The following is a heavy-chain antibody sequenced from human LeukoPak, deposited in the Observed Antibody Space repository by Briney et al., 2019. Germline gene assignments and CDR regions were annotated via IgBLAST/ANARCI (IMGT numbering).Heavy chain of an antibody. V-gene: IGHV3-23*01. CDR3: AKILQVVTVTVPYFDH. Sequence: AGGSLRLSCAASGFTFSSFAMNWVRQAPGKGLEWVSIVSGSGDTTHYTDSVKGRFTVSRDNSKNTLYLQMNSLRAEDTAVYYCAKILQVVTVTVPYFDHWGQGTLVTVSS. CDR2: VSGSGDTT. CDR1: GFTFSSFA. J-gene: IGHJ4*02. D-gene: IGHD2-21*02.